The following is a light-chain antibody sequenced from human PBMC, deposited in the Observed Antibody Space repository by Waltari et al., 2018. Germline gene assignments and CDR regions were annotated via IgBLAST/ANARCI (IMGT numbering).Light chain of an antibody. V-gene: IGKV1-5*03. J-gene: IGKJ1*01. Sequence: DIQLTQSPSTLSASVGDRVTITCRASQAIGTWLAWYQQKPGKAPKLLVYKASRLQSGAPSRFSGSGSGTEFTLTISSLQPEDFATFYCQQFDTYPWTFGQGTKVDIK. CDR2: KAS. CDR3: QQFDTYPWT. CDR1: QAIGTW.